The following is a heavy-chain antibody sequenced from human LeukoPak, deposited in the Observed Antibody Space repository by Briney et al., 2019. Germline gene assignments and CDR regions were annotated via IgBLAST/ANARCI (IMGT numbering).Heavy chain of an antibody. Sequence: ASVKVSCKVSGYTFTRFGMNWVRQAPGQGLEWMGWLNTNTGTPTYAQGFTGRFVFSLDTSVSTAYLQISSLKAEDTAVYFCVRAPSMAAPIDYCGQGTLVTVSS. CDR3: VRAPSMAAPIDY. CDR2: LNTNTGTP. D-gene: IGHD6-6*01. CDR1: GYTFTRFG. V-gene: IGHV7-4-1*02. J-gene: IGHJ4*02.